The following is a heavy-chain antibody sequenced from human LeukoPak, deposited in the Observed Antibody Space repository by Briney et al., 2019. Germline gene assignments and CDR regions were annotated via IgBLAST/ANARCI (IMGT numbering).Heavy chain of an antibody. V-gene: IGHV1-2*04. J-gene: IGHJ6*02. Sequence: NSGGTNYAQKFQGWVTMTRDTSISTAYMELSRLRSDDTAVYYCAREATVTSPYYYYYGMDVWGQGTTVTVSS. D-gene: IGHD4-17*01. CDR2: NSGGT. CDR3: AREATVTSPYYYYYGMDV.